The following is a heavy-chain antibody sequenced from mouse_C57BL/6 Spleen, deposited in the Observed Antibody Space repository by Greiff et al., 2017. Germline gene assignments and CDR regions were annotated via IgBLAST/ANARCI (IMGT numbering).Heavy chain of an antibody. CDR3: ASHYGKAMDY. D-gene: IGHD2-1*01. CDR1: GYTFTDYS. CDR2: INPNNGGT. Sequence: EVQLQQSGPELVKPGASVKIPCKASGYTFTDYSMAWVKQSPGKSLEWIGDINPNNGGTIYNQKFKGKATLTVDKSSSTAYMELRSLTSEDTAVYDCASHYGKAMDYWGQGTSVTVSS. J-gene: IGHJ4*01. V-gene: IGHV1-18*01.